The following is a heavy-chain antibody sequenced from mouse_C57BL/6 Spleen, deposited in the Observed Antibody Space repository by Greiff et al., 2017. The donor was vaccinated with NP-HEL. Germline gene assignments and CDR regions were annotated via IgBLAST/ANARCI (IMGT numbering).Heavy chain of an antibody. J-gene: IGHJ1*03. CDR1: GYTFTSYW. D-gene: IGHD1-1*01. CDR2: IDPSASYT. CDR3: ARYGSSYDWYFDV. Sequence: VQLQQPGAELVMPGASVKLSCKASGYTFTSYWMHWVKQRPGQGLEWIGEIDPSASYTNYNQKFKGKSTLTVDTSSSTTYMQRSSLTSEDSAVYYCARYGSSYDWYFDVWGTGTTVTVSS. V-gene: IGHV1-69*01.